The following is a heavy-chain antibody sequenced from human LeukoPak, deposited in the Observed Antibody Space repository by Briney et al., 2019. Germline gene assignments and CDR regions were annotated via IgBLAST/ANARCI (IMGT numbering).Heavy chain of an antibody. V-gene: IGHV3-11*01. CDR2: ISSSGTNT. Sequence: GGSLRLSCAASGFTFSVYWMSWVRQAPGKGLEWVSYISSSGTNTYYADSVKGRFTISRDNAKNSLYLEMNSLRAEDTAVYYCAREGLRRGYDAFDIWGQGTMVTVSS. CDR1: GFTFSVYW. CDR3: AREGLRRGYDAFDI. J-gene: IGHJ3*02. D-gene: IGHD3-3*01.